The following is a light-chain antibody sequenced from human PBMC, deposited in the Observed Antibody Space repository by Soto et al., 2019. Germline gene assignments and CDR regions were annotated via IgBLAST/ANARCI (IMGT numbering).Light chain of an antibody. Sequence: DIPMTQSPSTLSASVGDRVTITCRASQSISDWLAWYQQKPGKAPKLLIYKASSLESGVPSRFSGSGSGTEFTLSISSLQPDDFATYYCQHRGTFGPGTKVDIK. CDR2: KAS. CDR1: QSISDW. V-gene: IGKV1-5*03. J-gene: IGKJ3*01. CDR3: QHRGT.